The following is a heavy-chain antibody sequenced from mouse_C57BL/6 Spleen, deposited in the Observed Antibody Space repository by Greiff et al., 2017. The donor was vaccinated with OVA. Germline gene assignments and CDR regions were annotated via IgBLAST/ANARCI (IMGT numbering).Heavy chain of an antibody. CDR2: IDPSDSYT. J-gene: IGHJ3*01. V-gene: IGHV1-50*01. CDR1: GYTFTSYW. D-gene: IGHD2-5*01. CDR3: ASGYYSNYPFAY. Sequence: VQLQQPGAELVKPGASVKLSCKASGYTFTSYWMQWVKQRPGQGLEWIGEIDPSDSYTNYNQKFKGKATLTVDTSSSTAYMQLSSLTSEDSAVYYCASGYYSNYPFAYWGQGTLVTVSA.